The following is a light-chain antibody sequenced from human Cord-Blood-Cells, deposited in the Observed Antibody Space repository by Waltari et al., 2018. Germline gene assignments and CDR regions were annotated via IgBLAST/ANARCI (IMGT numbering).Light chain of an antibody. CDR2: AAS. J-gene: IGKJ2*01. CDR3: QQSYSTPYT. CDR1: QSISSY. V-gene: IGKV1-39*01. Sequence: DIQMTQSPSSLSASVGDRVTITCRASQSISSYLNWYQQKPGKAPKLLIYAASSLQSGVPSRFSGSGSGTDFTLTISSLQPEDFATDYCQQSYSTPYTVGQGTKLEIK.